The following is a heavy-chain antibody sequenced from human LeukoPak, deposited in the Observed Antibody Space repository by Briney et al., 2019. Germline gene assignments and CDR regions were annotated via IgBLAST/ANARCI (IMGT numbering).Heavy chain of an antibody. V-gene: IGHV1-69*06. CDR1: GGTFSSYA. CDR3: ASLVGPGVYYYYYMDV. CDR2: IIPIFGTA. Sequence: ASVKVSCKASGGTFSSYAISWVRQAPGQGLEWMGGIIPIFGTANYAQKFQRRVTITADKSTSTAYMELSSLRSEDTAVYYCASLVGPGVYYYYYMDVWGKGTTVTVSS. D-gene: IGHD1-26*01. J-gene: IGHJ6*03.